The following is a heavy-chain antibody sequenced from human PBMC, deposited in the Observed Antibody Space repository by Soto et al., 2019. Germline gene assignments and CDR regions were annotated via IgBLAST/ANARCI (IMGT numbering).Heavy chain of an antibody. CDR1: GGSISSYY. J-gene: IGHJ4*02. Sequence: PSETLSLTCTVSGGSISSYYWSWIRQPPGKGLEWIGYIYYSGSTNYNPSLKSRVTISVDTSKNQFSLKLSSVTAADTAVYYCARLIGNRGDFDYWGQGTLVTVSS. CDR2: IYYSGST. V-gene: IGHV4-59*08. CDR3: ARLIGNRGDFDY. D-gene: IGHD3-10*01.